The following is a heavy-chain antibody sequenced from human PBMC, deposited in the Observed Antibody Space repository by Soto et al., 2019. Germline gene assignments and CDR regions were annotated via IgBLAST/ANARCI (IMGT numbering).Heavy chain of an antibody. J-gene: IGHJ6*02. D-gene: IGHD3-16*01. CDR3: AKDGGWGDYYGMDF. CDR1: GFTFSIYA. CDR2: ISGSGGST. Sequence: PGGSLRLSCAASGFTFSIYAMSWVRQTPGKGLEWVSAISGSGGSTYYADPVKGRFTISRDNSKNTLYLQMNSLRAEDTAVYYCAKDGGWGDYYGMDFWGQGTTVTVSS. V-gene: IGHV3-23*01.